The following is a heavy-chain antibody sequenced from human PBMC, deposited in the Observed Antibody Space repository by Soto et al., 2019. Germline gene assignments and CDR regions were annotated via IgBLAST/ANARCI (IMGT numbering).Heavy chain of an antibody. Sequence: QITLRESGPTLVKPTQTLTLTCTFSGFSLTTSGVGVGWIRQPPGKALEWLALIYWGDDKRYSPSLKNRLTXTXXTSKNEVVLTMTNMDPVDTATYYCGHATVTYYFEYWGQGTLVTVSS. V-gene: IGHV2-5*02. CDR1: GFSLTTSGVG. J-gene: IGHJ4*02. CDR3: GHATVTYYFEY. D-gene: IGHD4-17*01. CDR2: IYWGDDK.